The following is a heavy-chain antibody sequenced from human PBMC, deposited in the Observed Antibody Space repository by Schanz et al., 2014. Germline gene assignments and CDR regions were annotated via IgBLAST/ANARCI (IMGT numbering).Heavy chain of an antibody. V-gene: IGHV3-21*04. D-gene: IGHD6-19*01. CDR1: GFTLSVYT. CDR2: ISSSGFST. Sequence: EVQLVESGGGLVKPGGSLRLSCAASGFTLSVYTMNWVRQAPGKGLEWVSSISSSGFSTNYADSVKGRFTISRDNAENSLFLQMNSLRVEDTAVYYCARDLISSGWYGWGQGTLVTVSS. CDR3: ARDLISSGWYG. J-gene: IGHJ4*02.